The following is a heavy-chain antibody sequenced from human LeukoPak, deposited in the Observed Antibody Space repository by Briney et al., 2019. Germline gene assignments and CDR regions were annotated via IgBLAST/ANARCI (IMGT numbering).Heavy chain of an antibody. D-gene: IGHD2-21*01. CDR3: ARLSHISGGGEDY. CDR1: GYSFTTYW. J-gene: IGHJ4*02. CDR2: MYPGDSDT. Sequence: GESLKISCKGSGYSFTTYWIGCVRQMPGKGLEWMGIMYPGDSDTRYNPSFQGQVTISADKSISTACLQWSSLKASDTVMYYCARLSHISGGGEDYWGQGTLVTVPS. V-gene: IGHV5-51*01.